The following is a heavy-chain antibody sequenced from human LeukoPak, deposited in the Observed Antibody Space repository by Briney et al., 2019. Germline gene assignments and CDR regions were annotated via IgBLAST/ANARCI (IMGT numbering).Heavy chain of an antibody. Sequence: GGSLRLSCAASGFTFSDYYMSWIRQAPDKGLEGVSYISSRGKTVHYADSVKGRFTTSRDNAEMSLYLQMDSLRAEDTAIYFCARGRDGYKYWGPGTRVTVSS. CDR2: ISSRGKTV. V-gene: IGHV3-11*01. J-gene: IGHJ4*02. CDR1: GFTFSDYY. D-gene: IGHD5-24*01. CDR3: ARGRDGYKY.